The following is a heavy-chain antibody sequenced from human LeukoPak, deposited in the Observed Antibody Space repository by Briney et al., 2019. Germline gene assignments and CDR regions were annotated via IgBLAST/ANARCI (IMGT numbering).Heavy chain of an antibody. D-gene: IGHD3-10*01. CDR1: GFTFDDYG. J-gene: IGHJ4*02. CDR3: ARVGSGSHYPPVDY. Sequence: GGSLRLSCAASGFTFDDYGMSWVRQTPGKGLEWVSGINWNGGSTGHADSVKGRFTISRDNAKNSLYLQMDSLRAEDTALYYCARVGSGSHYPPVDYWGLGTLVTVSS. CDR2: INWNGGST. V-gene: IGHV3-20*04.